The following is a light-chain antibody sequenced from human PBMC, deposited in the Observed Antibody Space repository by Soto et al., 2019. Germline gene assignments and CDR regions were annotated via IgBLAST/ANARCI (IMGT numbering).Light chain of an antibody. CDR1: QSVSSN. CDR3: QQYNNWPPIT. CDR2: HAS. Sequence: ETVMTQSPDTLSLSPGESATLSCRASQSVSSNLAWYQWRPGKAPRLLIYHASTRAPGIPARFSGSGSGTEFTLTISSLQSEDFTVYYCQQYNNWPPITFGQGTRLEIK. J-gene: IGKJ5*01. V-gene: IGKV3-15*01.